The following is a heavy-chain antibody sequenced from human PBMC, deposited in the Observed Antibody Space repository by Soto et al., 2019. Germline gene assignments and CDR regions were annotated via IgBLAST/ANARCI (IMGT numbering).Heavy chain of an antibody. V-gene: IGHV6-1*01. CDR3: ARDPPDFSSGFDS. D-gene: IGHD6-19*01. CDR2: AYYRSRWQY. CDR1: GDSVSNNGAT. J-gene: IGHJ4*02. Sequence: SQTLSLTCAICGDSVSNNGATWNWIRQSPSRGLEWLGRAYYRSRWQYDYATSVRSRITINPDTSKNQFSLQLNAVTPEDTAVYYCARDPPDFSSGFDSWGQGTLVTVSS.